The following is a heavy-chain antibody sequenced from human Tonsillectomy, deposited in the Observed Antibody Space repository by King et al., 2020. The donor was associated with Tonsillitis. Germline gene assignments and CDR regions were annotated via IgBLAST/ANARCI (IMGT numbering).Heavy chain of an antibody. D-gene: IGHD6-13*01. CDR1: GGTISNYA. V-gene: IGHV1-69*19. J-gene: IGHJ6*02. Sequence: VQLVESGAEVKKPGSSVKVSCKASGGTISNYAISWVRQAPGQGLEWIGGVIPIFGTSKCAHKFQGRVTITADESTSTVYLELRSLRSEDTAVYYCASDSLEVAAALSIYYVGMDVWGQGTTVTVSS. CDR3: ASDSLEVAAALSIYYVGMDV. CDR2: VIPIFGTS.